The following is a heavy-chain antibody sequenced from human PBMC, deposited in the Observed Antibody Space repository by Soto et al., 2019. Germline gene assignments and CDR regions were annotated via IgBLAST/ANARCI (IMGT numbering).Heavy chain of an antibody. D-gene: IGHD2-8*01. CDR3: AKEIFAAAYAATSAFDL. CDR2: VDGSGGDT. Sequence: GGSMRLSSAASGFTFSSHAMGWLRQEPGTGPEWVAFVDGSGGDTSYADSVKGRFTISRDNSDNSLYLHMNSLRAEDTGRYFCAKEIFAAAYAATSAFDLWGQGTLVTVSS. V-gene: IGHV3-23*01. CDR1: GFTFSSHA. J-gene: IGHJ4*02.